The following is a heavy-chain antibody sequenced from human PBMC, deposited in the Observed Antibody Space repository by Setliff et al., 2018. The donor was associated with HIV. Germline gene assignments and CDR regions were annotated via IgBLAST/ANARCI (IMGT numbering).Heavy chain of an antibody. J-gene: IGHJ3*02. Sequence: SETLSLTCAVSGDSVSGYYWSWIRQPAGRGLEWIGRVHNSAGSNYNPSLKSRVTMSVDTAKNQLSLKLTAVSAADTAVYYCARDRIEVLADSPHDVFDIWGRRIMVTVSS. CDR3: ARDRIEVLADSPHDVFDI. V-gene: IGHV4-4*07. D-gene: IGHD3-22*01. CDR1: GDSVSGYY. CDR2: VHNSAGS.